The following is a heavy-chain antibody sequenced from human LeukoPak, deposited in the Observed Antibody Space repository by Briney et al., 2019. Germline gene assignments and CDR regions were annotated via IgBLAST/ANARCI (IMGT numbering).Heavy chain of an antibody. CDR2: ISLDGNNE. D-gene: IGHD1-1*01. Sequence: GGSLRLSCAASGFTFRNYYMHWVRQAPGKGLEWVAVISLDGNNEYYADSVKGRFSLSRDNSMNTLYLQLNSLRTEDTAMYYCARDWSGHWTYDYWGQGTLVTVSS. V-gene: IGHV3-30-3*01. CDR3: ARDWSGHWTYDY. J-gene: IGHJ4*01. CDR1: GFTFRNYY.